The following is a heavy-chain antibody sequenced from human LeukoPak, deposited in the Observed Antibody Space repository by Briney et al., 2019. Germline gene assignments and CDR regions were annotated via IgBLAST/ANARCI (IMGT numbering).Heavy chain of an antibody. CDR3: ARDARSHTAMVTGVDY. J-gene: IGHJ4*02. CDR1: GYTFTSYY. V-gene: IGHV1-46*01. CDR2: INPSGGST. Sequence: ASVKVSCKASGYTFTSYYMHWVRQAPGQGLEWMGIINPSGGSTSYAQKFQGRVTMTRDTSTSTVYMELSSLRSEDTAVYYCARDARSHTAMVTGVDYWGQGTLVTVSS. D-gene: IGHD5-18*01.